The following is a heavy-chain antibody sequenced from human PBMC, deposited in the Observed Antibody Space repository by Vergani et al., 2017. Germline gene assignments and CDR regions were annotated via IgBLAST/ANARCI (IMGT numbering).Heavy chain of an antibody. Sequence: QVRLQESGPGLVKPSETLSLTCTVSGASVSSSVSSSGYSWGWLRQPPGKGLEWIGNIYHSGSTYYNPSLKSRVTISVDTSKNQFSLQLSSVTAADTAVYYCARSEYSSSWYYLGYWGQGTLVTVSS. J-gene: IGHJ4*02. V-gene: IGHV4-38-2*02. CDR1: GASVSSSVSSSGYS. CDR3: ARSEYSSSWYYLGY. D-gene: IGHD6-13*01. CDR2: IYHSGST.